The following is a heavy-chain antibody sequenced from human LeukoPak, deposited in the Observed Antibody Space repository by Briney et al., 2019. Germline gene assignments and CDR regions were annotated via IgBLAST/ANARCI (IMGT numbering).Heavy chain of an antibody. J-gene: IGHJ3*02. Sequence: GGSLRLSCAASGFTFSSYSMNWLRPAPGKGLEWVSSISSSSSYIYYADSVKGRFTISRDNAKNSLYLQMNSLRAEDTAVYYCAWTTGTGDAFDIWGQGTMVTVSS. CDR1: GFTFSSYS. CDR2: ISSSSSYI. D-gene: IGHD1-1*01. CDR3: AWTTGTGDAFDI. V-gene: IGHV3-21*01.